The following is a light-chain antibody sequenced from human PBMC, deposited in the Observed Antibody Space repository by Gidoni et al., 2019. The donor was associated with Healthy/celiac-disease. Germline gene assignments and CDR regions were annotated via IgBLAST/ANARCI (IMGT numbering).Light chain of an antibody. Sequence: EIVMTQSPATLSVSPGERATLSCRASQSVSSNLAWYQQKPGQAPRLLIYGASTRATGIPARFSGSGSGTEFTLTISSLQSEDFAVYYCQQYNNWPGRAFXQXTKVEIK. CDR1: QSVSSN. J-gene: IGKJ1*01. CDR2: GAS. V-gene: IGKV3-15*01. CDR3: QQYNNWPGRA.